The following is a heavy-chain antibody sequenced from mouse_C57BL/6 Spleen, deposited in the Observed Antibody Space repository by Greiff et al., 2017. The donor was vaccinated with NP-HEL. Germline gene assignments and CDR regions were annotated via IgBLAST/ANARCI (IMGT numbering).Heavy chain of an antibody. D-gene: IGHD2-4*01. J-gene: IGHJ2*01. CDR1: GYTFTDYN. CDR2: INPNNGGT. Sequence: VQLQQSGPELVKPGASVKIPCKASGYTFTDYNMDWVKQSHGKSLEWIGDINPNNGGTIYNQTFKGKATLTVDKSSSTAYMELRSLTSEDTAVYYCARADYDDGGGFDYWGQGTTLTVSS. V-gene: IGHV1-18*01. CDR3: ARADYDDGGGFDY.